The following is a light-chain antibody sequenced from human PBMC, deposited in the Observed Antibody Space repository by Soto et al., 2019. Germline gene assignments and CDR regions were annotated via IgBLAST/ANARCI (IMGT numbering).Light chain of an antibody. J-gene: IGKJ4*02. CDR2: AAS. V-gene: IGKV1-6*01. CDR1: QGIRHY. CDR3: LQDYNYPLP. Sequence: AIQMTQSPSSLSASVGDRVTITCRASQGIRHYLGWYQQKPGKAPKLLIYAASSLQSGVPSRFSGSGSGTDFTLTISSLQPEDFETYYCLQDYNYPLPFGGGTKVEIK.